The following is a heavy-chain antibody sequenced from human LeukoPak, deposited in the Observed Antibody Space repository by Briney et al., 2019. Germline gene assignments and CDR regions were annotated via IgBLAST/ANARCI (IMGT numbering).Heavy chain of an antibody. J-gene: IGHJ1*01. D-gene: IGHD3-22*01. CDR3: ARDLYYYDSSGYLPPAEYFQH. CDR1: GYTFTSYA. V-gene: IGHV7-4-1*02. CDR2: INTNTGNP. Sequence: ASVTVSCTASGYTFTSYAMNWVRQAPGQGLEWMGWINTNTGNPTYAQGFTGRFVFSLDTSVSTAYLQISSLKAEDTAVYYCARDLYYYDSSGYLPPAEYFQHWGQGTLVTVSS.